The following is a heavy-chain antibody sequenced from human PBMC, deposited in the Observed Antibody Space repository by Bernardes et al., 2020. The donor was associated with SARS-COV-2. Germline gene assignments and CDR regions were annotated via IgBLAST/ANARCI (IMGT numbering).Heavy chain of an antibody. V-gene: IGHV4-31*03. D-gene: IGHD2-15*01. Sequence: SLSLTCIVSGGSISSVGYYWSWLLQHPGRGLEWIGYRYYNGNAYYNPSLRSRVSIAVDRSKNQFSLKLSSVTAADTAIYYCARDPWGYSVPQNYWYFDLWCRGTLVTVSS. CDR1: GGSISSVGYY. CDR3: ARDPWGYSVPQNYWYFDL. CDR2: RYYNGNA. J-gene: IGHJ2*01.